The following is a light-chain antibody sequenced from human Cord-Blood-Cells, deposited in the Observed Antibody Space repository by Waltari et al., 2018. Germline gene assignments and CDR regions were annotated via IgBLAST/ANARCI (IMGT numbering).Light chain of an antibody. J-gene: IGKJ4*01. CDR3: QQRSNWLLT. Sequence: EIVLTQSPATLSLSPRARATRSCRASQSVSSYLAWYQKKPCQAPRLLIYDVSNRDTGIPARFSGSGSGTDFTLTISSLEPEDFAVYYCQQRSNWLLTFGGGTKVEIK. V-gene: IGKV3-11*01. CDR1: QSVSSY. CDR2: DVS.